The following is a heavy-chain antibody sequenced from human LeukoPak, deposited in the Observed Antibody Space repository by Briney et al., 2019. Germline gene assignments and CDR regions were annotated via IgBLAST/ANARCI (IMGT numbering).Heavy chain of an antibody. V-gene: IGHV4-39*07. D-gene: IGHD3-22*01. CDR3: ARAILYYDSSGYIDY. J-gene: IGHJ4*02. Sequence: SETLSLTCTVSGGSISSSSYYWGWIRQPPGKGLEWIGTIYYSGTTYYNPSLKSRVTISVDTSKNQFSLKLSSVTAADTAVYYCARAILYYDSSGYIDYWGQGTLVTVSS. CDR1: GGSISSSSYY. CDR2: IYYSGTT.